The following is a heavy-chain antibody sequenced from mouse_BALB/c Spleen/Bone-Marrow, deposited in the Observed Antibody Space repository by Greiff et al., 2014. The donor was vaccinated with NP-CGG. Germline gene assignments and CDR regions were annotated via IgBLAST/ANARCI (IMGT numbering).Heavy chain of an antibody. CDR3: ARDINYDIYWYFDV. J-gene: IGHJ1*01. Sequence: EVQVVESGGGLVQPGGSLRLSCATSGFTFTDYYMSWVRQPPGKALEWLGFIRNKAKGYTSENSASVKGRFTISRDNSQSILYLQMNAPRAEDSATYYCARDINYDIYWYFDVWGAGTTVTVSS. CDR1: GFTFTDYY. D-gene: IGHD2-4*01. V-gene: IGHV7-3*02. CDR2: IRNKAKGYTS.